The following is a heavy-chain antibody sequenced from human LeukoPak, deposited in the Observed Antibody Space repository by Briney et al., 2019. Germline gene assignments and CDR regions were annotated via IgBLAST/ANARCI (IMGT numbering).Heavy chain of an antibody. V-gene: IGHV4-39*01. Sequence: SETLSLTCTVSGDSISSHNHYWGWIRQPPGKGLEWLGSICYGGSTHDNPSLKSRVTISVDTSKNQFSLRVTSATAADTAVYYCARMMYGNGWNRYYFDYWGQGTLVTVSS. CDR1: GDSISSHNHY. CDR2: ICYGGST. D-gene: IGHD6-19*01. J-gene: IGHJ4*02. CDR3: ARMMYGNGWNRYYFDY.